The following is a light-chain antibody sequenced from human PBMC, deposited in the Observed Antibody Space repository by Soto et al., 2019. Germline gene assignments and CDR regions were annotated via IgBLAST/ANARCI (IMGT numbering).Light chain of an antibody. Sequence: QSALTQPPSVSGAPGQRVTISCTGSSSNIGAGYDVHWYQQLPGTAPKLLIYGNINRPSGVPDRFSGSKSGTSASLAITGLQAEDEADYYCQSYDSSLSDWVFGGGTKVTVL. CDR1: SSNIGAGYD. CDR2: GNI. V-gene: IGLV1-40*01. CDR3: QSYDSSLSDWV. J-gene: IGLJ3*02.